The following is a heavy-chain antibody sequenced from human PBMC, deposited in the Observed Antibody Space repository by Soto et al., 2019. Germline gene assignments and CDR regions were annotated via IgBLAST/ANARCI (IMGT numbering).Heavy chain of an antibody. Sequence: ASVKVSCKASGYTFTSYDINWVQQATGQGLEWMGWMNPNSGNTGYAQKFQGRVTMTRNTSISTAYMELSSLRSEDTAVYYCARGQRFLEWPHFDYWGQGTLVTVSS. D-gene: IGHD3-3*01. CDR2: MNPNSGNT. CDR3: ARGQRFLEWPHFDY. CDR1: GYTFTSYD. V-gene: IGHV1-8*01. J-gene: IGHJ4*02.